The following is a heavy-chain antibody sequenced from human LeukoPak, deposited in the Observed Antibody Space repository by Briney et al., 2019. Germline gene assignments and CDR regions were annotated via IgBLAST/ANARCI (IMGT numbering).Heavy chain of an antibody. D-gene: IGHD6-13*01. J-gene: IGHJ4*02. CDR1: GFTVSNYW. CDR2: IMVEGRNK. V-gene: IGHV3-7*01. Sequence: GPSLSPSWAAAGFTVSNYWMGSASQPPGGGMEWVAYIMVEGRNKNYVECVEGRFSISRDNARNSLYLQMNSLRDEDTAVYYCGSGRQLGYWGQGTLVTVSS. CDR3: GSGRQLGY.